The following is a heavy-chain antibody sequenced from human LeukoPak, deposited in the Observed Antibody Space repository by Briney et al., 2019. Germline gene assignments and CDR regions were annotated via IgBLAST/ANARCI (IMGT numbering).Heavy chain of an antibody. J-gene: IGHJ4*02. CDR3: ARIRSGSYSMDY. CDR1: GFSLSTSSMC. Sequence: SGPALAKPTQPLTLTCTFSGFSLSTSSMCVGWIRQPPGKALEWLARIDWDDDKYYSSSLKTRLTISKDTSKNQVVLTMTNMDPVDTATYYCARIRSGSYSMDYWGQGTLVIVSS. CDR2: IDWDDDK. D-gene: IGHD1-26*01. V-gene: IGHV2-70*11.